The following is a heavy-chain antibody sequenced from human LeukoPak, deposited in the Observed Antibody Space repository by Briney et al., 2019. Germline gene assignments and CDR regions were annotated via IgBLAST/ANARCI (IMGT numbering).Heavy chain of an antibody. D-gene: IGHD2-15*01. J-gene: IGHJ6*02. Sequence: ASVKVSCKASGYTFTSYGISWVRQAPGQGLEWMGWISAYNGNTNYAQKLQGRVTMTTDTSTSTAYMELRSLRSDDTAVYYCATGAPVVVAASPYYGMDVWGQGTTVTVSS. CDR2: ISAYNGNT. CDR3: ATGAPVVVAASPYYGMDV. V-gene: IGHV1-18*01. CDR1: GYTFTSYG.